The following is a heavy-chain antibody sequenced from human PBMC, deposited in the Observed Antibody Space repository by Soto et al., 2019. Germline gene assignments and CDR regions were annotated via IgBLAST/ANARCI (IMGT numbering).Heavy chain of an antibody. J-gene: IGHJ4*02. CDR1: GFTFSIYA. CDR3: AKATRGGAATLILDY. V-gene: IGHV3-23*01. D-gene: IGHD6-13*01. CDR2: LSGSGGST. Sequence: EVQLLESGGGLVQPGGSLRLYCAAAGFTFSIYAMSWVRQAPGKGLEWVSALSGSGGSTYYADSVKGRFTISRDNSKNTRYLHMNSLRADDTAVYYCAKATRGGAATLILDYWGQGTLVTVSS.